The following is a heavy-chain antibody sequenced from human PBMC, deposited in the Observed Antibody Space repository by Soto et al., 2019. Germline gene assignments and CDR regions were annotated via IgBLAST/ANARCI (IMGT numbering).Heavy chain of an antibody. Sequence: SETLSLTCTVSGGSISSGDYYWSWIRQPPGKGLEWIGYIYYSGSTYYNPSLKSRVTISVDTSKNQFSLKLSSVTAADTAVYYCARDPTYDSSGYYSDYWGQGTLVTVS. J-gene: IGHJ4*02. CDR1: GGSISSGDYY. V-gene: IGHV4-30-4*01. D-gene: IGHD3-22*01. CDR2: IYYSGST. CDR3: ARDPTYDSSGYYSDY.